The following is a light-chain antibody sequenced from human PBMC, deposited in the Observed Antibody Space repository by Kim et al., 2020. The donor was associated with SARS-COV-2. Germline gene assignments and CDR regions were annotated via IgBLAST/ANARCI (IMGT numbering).Light chain of an antibody. Sequence: GPSNSIATRGTSSEVGSYNIGSWYQQHPGKAPKLMIYEVSKRPSGVSNRFSGSKSGNTASLTISGLQAEDEADYYCCSYAGSSTKVFGGGTQLTVL. CDR1: SSEVGSYNI. V-gene: IGLV2-23*02. CDR2: EVS. CDR3: CSYAGSSTKV. J-gene: IGLJ2*01.